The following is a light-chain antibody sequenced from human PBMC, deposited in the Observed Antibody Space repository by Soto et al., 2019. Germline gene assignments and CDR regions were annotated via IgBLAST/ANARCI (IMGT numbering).Light chain of an antibody. V-gene: IGKV1-5*01. J-gene: IGKJ1*01. CDR1: QTISTW. CDR3: QQYTNINISSM. CDR2: DAS. Sequence: VPNQGWAIQTISTWMAWYQQKPGKAPKLLVYDASTLQSGVASRFSGSGSGTEFTLIISGLQPDDSATYYCQQYTNINISSMLGQGTKVDI.